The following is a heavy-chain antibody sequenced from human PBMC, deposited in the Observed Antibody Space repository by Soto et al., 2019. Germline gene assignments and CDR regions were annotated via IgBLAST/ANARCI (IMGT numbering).Heavy chain of an antibody. D-gene: IGHD1-1*01. J-gene: IGHJ5*02. V-gene: IGHV3-33*01. Sequence: QVQLVESGGGVVQPGRSLRLSCAVSGFTFSSYGMHWVRQAPGKGLEWVAVIWYDGSNKYYADSVKGRFTISRDNSKNTLYLQMNSLRAEDTAVYYCARGLSTQLERLNWFDPWGQGTLVTVSS. CDR3: ARGLSTQLERLNWFDP. CDR1: GFTFSSYG. CDR2: IWYDGSNK.